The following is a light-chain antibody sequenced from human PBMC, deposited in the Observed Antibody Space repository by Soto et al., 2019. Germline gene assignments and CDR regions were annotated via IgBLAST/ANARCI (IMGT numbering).Light chain of an antibody. V-gene: IGLV2-14*01. Sequence: QSALTQPASVSGSPGQSITISCTGTSTDVGSYNYVSWYQLHPGKAPKLMISEVSNRPSGVSNRFSGSKSGNTASLTISGLQTEDEADYYCNSYTSTSTPFVFGTGTKVTVL. CDR3: NSYTSTSTPFV. CDR2: EVS. J-gene: IGLJ1*01. CDR1: STDVGSYNY.